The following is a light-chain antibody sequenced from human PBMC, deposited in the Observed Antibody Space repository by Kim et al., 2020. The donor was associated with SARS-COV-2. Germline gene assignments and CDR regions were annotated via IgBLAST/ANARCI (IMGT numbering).Light chain of an antibody. Sequence: DIVMTQSPDSLAVSLGERATINCKSSQSVLSSSNNRNYLTWYQQKPGQPPKLLIYWASTRESGVPDRFSGSGSGTDFTLTISSLQAEDVAVYYCQHYYTTRHTFGQGTKVDIK. CDR2: WAS. CDR1: QSVLSSSNNRNY. CDR3: QHYYTTRHT. V-gene: IGKV4-1*01. J-gene: IGKJ1*01.